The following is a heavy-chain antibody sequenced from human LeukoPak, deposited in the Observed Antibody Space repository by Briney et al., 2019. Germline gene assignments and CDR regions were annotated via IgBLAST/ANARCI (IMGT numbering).Heavy chain of an antibody. Sequence: GGSLRLSCAASGFTFSTYAMHWVRQAPGKGLEWVAAIWSDGSNKYYADSVKGRFTISRDNSKNTLYLQMNSLRAEDTAVYYCARGISQQLGPGFDYWGQGTLVTVSS. CDR3: ARGISQQLGPGFDY. CDR1: GFTFSTYA. CDR2: IWSDGSNK. J-gene: IGHJ4*02. V-gene: IGHV3-33*01. D-gene: IGHD6-13*01.